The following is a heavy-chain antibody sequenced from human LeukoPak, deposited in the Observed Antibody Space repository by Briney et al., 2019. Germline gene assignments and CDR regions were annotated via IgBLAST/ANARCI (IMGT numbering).Heavy chain of an antibody. CDR1: GFTFSNYD. V-gene: IGHV3-23*01. J-gene: IGHJ5*02. CDR3: AKDLSRAVAADWFDP. CDR2: ISDSGGST. D-gene: IGHD6-19*01. Sequence: GGSLRLSCAASGFTFSNYDMSWVRQAPGKGLEWVSSISDSGGSTYYADSVKGRFTISRDNSKNTLYLQMTNLRAADTAVYYCAKDLSRAVAADWFDPWNQGSLVTVSS.